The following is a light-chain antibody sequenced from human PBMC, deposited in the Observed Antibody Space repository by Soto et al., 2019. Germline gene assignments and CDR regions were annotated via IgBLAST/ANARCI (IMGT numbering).Light chain of an antibody. CDR1: QSVSSSY. V-gene: IGKV3-20*01. CDR2: GAS. CDR3: QQYRMSPNT. J-gene: IGKJ5*01. Sequence: EIVLTQSPGTLSLSPGERATLSCRASQSVSSSYLAWYQQKPGQAPRLLIYGASTGATGIPDRFSGSGSGTDFSLTIRGLKPEDFAVYYCQQYRMSPNTFGQGTRLEI.